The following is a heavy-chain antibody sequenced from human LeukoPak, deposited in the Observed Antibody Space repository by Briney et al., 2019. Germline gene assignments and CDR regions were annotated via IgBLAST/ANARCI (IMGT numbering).Heavy chain of an antibody. J-gene: IGHJ4*02. CDR2: IWYDGSNK. V-gene: IGHV3-33*01. Sequence: GGSLRLSCAASGFTFSSYGMHWVRQAPGKGLEWVAVIWYDGSNKYYADSVKGRFTISRDNSKNTLYLQMNSLRAEDTAVYYCARNRYSGSYEIDYWGQGTLVTVSS. CDR3: ARNRYSGSYEIDY. CDR1: GFTFSSYG. D-gene: IGHD1-26*01.